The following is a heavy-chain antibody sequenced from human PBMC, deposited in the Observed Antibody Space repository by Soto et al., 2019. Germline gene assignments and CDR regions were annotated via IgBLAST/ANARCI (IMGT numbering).Heavy chain of an antibody. CDR3: ATAALVPEGLYYYYHGIDV. D-gene: IGHD2-2*01. J-gene: IGHJ6*02. CDR2: IYYSGST. V-gene: IGHV4-31*03. CDR1: GGSISSGTYS. Sequence: QVQLQESGPGLVKPSQTLSLTCTVSGGSISSGTYSWSWIRQHPGKGLEWIGCIYYSGSTYYNPSLESRVTISLDTSNNQSSLRLSVVTAADTAVYYCATAALVPEGLYYYYHGIDVWGPGTTVTVSS.